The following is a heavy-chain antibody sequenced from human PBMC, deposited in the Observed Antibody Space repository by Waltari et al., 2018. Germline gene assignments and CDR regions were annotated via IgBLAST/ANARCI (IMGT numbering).Heavy chain of an antibody. V-gene: IGHV4-34*01. CDR1: GGSFSGYY. D-gene: IGHD3-22*01. Sequence: QVQLQQWGAGLLKPSETLSLTCAVYGGSFSGYYWSWIRQPPGKGLEWIGEINHSGSTNSNPSLKSRVTISVDTSKNQFSLKLSSVTAADTAVYYCARGLVIVVVRRGFDYWGQGTLVTVSS. CDR2: INHSGST. CDR3: ARGLVIVVVRRGFDY. J-gene: IGHJ4*02.